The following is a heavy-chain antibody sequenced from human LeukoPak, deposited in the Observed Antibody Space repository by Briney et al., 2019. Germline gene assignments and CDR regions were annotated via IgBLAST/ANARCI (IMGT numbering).Heavy chain of an antibody. CDR2: ISAYNGNT. J-gene: IGHJ4*02. CDR1: GYTFTSYG. Sequence: ASVKVSCKASGYTFTSYGISWVRQAPGQWLEWMGWISAYNGNTNYAQKFQGRVTMTEDTSTDTAYMELSSLRSEDTAVYYCATDLWAMDTLGGDYWGQGTLVTVSS. D-gene: IGHD5-18*01. CDR3: ATDLWAMDTLGGDY. V-gene: IGHV1-18*01.